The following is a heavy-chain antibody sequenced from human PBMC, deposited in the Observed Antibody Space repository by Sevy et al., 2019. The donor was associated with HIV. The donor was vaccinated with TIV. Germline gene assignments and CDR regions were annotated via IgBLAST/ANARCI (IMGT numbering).Heavy chain of an antibody. D-gene: IGHD3-22*01. J-gene: IGHJ4*02. CDR1: GFTFSNYA. Sequence: GGSLRLSCAASGFTFSNYAMSWVRQTPGKGLEWVSAISGSAHRTYYTDSVKGRFTISRDNSKNMLFLQMNSLRAEDTAVYYCVKEVSECGYSDYWGQGTLVTVSS. CDR2: ISGSAHRT. V-gene: IGHV3-23*01. CDR3: VKEVSECGYSDY.